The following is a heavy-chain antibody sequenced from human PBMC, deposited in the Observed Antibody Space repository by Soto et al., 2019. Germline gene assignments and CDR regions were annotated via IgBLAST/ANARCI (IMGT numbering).Heavy chain of an antibody. CDR3: ARAMVVTKNWFDP. CDR1: GGSISSGGYY. D-gene: IGHD2-21*02. CDR2: IYYSGST. Sequence: SETLSLTCTVSGGSISSGGYYWSWIRQHPGKGLGWIGYIYYSGSTYYNPSLKSRVTISVDTSKNQFSLKLSSVTAADTAVYYCARAMVVTKNWFDPWGQGTLVTVSS. V-gene: IGHV4-30-4*08. J-gene: IGHJ5*02.